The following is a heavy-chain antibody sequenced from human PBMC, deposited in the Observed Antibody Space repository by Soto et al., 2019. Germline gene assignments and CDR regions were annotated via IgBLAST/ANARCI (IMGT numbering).Heavy chain of an antibody. CDR3: ARGGYSSGWYPLTFYYYGMDV. V-gene: IGHV1-8*01. D-gene: IGHD6-19*01. CDR1: GYTFTSYD. J-gene: IGHJ6*02. CDR2: MNPNSGNT. Sequence: GASVKVSCKASGYTFTSYDINWVRQATGQGLELMGWMNPNSGNTSYAQKFQGRVTMTRNTSISTAYMELSSLRSEDTAVYYCARGGYSSGWYPLTFYYYGMDVWGQGTTVT.